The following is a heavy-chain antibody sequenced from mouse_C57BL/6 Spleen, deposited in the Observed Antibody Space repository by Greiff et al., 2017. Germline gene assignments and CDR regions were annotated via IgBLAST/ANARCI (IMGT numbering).Heavy chain of an antibody. J-gene: IGHJ2*01. CDR3: ARGAYYDSDY. CDR1: GYTFTSYW. Sequence: VQLQQPGAELVKPGASVKMSCKASGYTFTSYWMHWVKQRPIQGLEWIGNIDPSDSETHYNQKFKDKATLTVDKSSSTAYMQLSSLTSEDSAVYYCARGAYYDSDYWGQGTTLTVSS. CDR2: IDPSDSET. D-gene: IGHD2-10*01. V-gene: IGHV1-52*01.